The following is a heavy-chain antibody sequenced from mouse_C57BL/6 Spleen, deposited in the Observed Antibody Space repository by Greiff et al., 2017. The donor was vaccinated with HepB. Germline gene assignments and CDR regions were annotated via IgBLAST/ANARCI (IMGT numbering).Heavy chain of an antibody. J-gene: IGHJ4*01. CDR2: IYPGDGDT. D-gene: IGHD2-2*01. V-gene: IGHV1-82*01. Sequence: QVQLKESGPELVKPGASVKISCKASGYAFSSSWMNWVKQRPGKGLEWIGRIYPGDGDTNYNGKFKGKATLTADKSSSTAYMQLSSLTSEDSAVYFCARRSTMVTTTGPMDYWGQGTSVTVSS. CDR1: GYAFSSSW. CDR3: ARRSTMVTTTGPMDY.